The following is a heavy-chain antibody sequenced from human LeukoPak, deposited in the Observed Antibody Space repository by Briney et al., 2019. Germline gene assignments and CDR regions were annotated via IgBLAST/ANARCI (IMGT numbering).Heavy chain of an antibody. CDR1: GFTFTSA. V-gene: IGHV3-23*01. J-gene: IGHJ4*02. D-gene: IGHD2-2*01. CDR3: TKGESQPKYYFDY. Sequence: GGSLRLSCAASGFTFTSAMRWVRQAPGKGLEGVSSISSSGGNTFYADSVKGRFTISRDNSKNTLYLQMNSLRAEDTAVYYCTKGESQPKYYFDYWGQGTLVTASS. CDR2: ISSSGGNT.